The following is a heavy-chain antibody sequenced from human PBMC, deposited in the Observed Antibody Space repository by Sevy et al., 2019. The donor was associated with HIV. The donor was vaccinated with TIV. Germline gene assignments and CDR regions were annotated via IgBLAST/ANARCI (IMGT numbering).Heavy chain of an antibody. J-gene: IGHJ4*02. V-gene: IGHV1-2*02. Sequence: AAVKVSCKASGYTFTGYYMHGVRQAPGQGREGMGGINPNSGGTNYAQKFQGRVTMTRDTSISTAYMELSRLRSDDTAVYYCARVPWVGATTGGFDYWGQGTLVTVSS. CDR1: GYTFTGYY. CDR2: INPNSGGT. CDR3: ARVPWVGATTGGFDY. D-gene: IGHD1-26*01.